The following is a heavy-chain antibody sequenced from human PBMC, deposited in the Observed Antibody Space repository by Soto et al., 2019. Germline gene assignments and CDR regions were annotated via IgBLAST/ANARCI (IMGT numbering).Heavy chain of an antibody. CDR3: AGMPYPSGLRFDP. CDR1: GDSYSISTFS. D-gene: IGHD6-19*01. Sequence: SETLSLTCNMSGDSYSISTFSWSWIRQPPGKALQWIGFIYQSGVTSYNPSLASRVSISLDRSNNQCSLKLKSVTAADTAVYFCAGMPYPSGLRFDPWGPGTLVTVSS. J-gene: IGHJ5*02. V-gene: IGHV4-30-2*01. CDR2: IYQSGVT.